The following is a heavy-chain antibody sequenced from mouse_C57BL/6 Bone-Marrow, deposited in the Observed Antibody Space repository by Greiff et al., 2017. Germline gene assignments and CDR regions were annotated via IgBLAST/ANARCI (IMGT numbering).Heavy chain of an antibody. CDR2: IYPRSGHT. Sequence: VKLVESGAELARPGASVKLSCKASGYTFTSYGISWVKPRTGQGLAWIGEIYPRSGHTYYNEKFKGKATLTADKSSSTEYMELRSLTSEDSAVYFCARGSYGSSYGNYWGQGTTLTVSS. CDR3: ARGSYGSSYGNY. CDR1: GYTFTSYG. D-gene: IGHD1-1*01. J-gene: IGHJ2*01. V-gene: IGHV1-81*01.